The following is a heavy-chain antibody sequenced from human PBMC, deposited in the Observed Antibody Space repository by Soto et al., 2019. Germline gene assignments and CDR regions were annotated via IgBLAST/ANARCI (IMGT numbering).Heavy chain of an antibody. D-gene: IGHD6-25*01. J-gene: IGHJ5*02. Sequence: SETLSLTCTVSGGSISTYYWSWIRQPPGKGLEWIGDIYYDGSTSYNPSLRSRVTISVDTSKNQFSLILSSVTSADTAVYYCARDQLSSGLYVWFDPWGQGILVTVSS. V-gene: IGHV4-59*01. CDR1: GGSISTYY. CDR2: IYYDGST. CDR3: ARDQLSSGLYVWFDP.